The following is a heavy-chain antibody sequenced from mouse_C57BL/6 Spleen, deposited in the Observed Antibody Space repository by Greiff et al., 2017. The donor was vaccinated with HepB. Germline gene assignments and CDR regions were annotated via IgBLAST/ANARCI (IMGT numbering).Heavy chain of an antibody. CDR3: ARFITTVVGYYFDY. V-gene: IGHV5-16*01. Sequence: EVKLMESEGGLVQPGSSMKLSCTASGFTFSDYYMAWVRQVPEKGLEWVANINYDGSSTYYLDSLKSRFIISRDNAKNILYLQMSSLKSEDTATYYCARFITTVVGYYFDYWGQGTTLTVSS. CDR2: INYDGSST. D-gene: IGHD1-1*01. CDR1: GFTFSDYY. J-gene: IGHJ2*01.